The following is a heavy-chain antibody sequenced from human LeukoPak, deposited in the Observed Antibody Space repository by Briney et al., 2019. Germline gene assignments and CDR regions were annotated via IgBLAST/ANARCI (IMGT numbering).Heavy chain of an antibody. CDR2: ISAYNGNT. D-gene: IGHD2-2*01. V-gene: IGHV1-18*01. CDR3: ARDHDCSSTSCSAGRFDP. CDR1: GYTFTSYG. Sequence: ASVKVSCKASGYTFTSYGISWVRQAPGQGLEWMGWISAYNGNTNYAQKLQGRVTMTTDTSTSTAYMGLRSLRSDDTAVYYCARDHDCSSTSCSAGRFDPWGQGTLVTVSS. J-gene: IGHJ5*02.